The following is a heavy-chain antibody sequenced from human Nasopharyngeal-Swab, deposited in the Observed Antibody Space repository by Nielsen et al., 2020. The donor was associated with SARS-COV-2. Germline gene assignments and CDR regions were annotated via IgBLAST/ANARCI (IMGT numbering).Heavy chain of an antibody. J-gene: IGHJ4*02. CDR3: ASLAVVTPVPADY. CDR1: GFTFSDYY. CDR2: ISSSGSTI. Sequence: GGAPRLSFAASGFTFSDYYMSGVRQAPGKGLEWVSYISSSGSTIYYADSVKGRFTISRDNAKNSLYLQMNSLRAEDTAVYYCASLAVVTPVPADYWGQGTLVTVSS. V-gene: IGHV3-11*04. D-gene: IGHD4-23*01.